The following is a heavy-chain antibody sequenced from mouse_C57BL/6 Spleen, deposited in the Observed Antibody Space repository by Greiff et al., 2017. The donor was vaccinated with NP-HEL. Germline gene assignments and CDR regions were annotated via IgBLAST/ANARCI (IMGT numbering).Heavy chain of an antibody. D-gene: IGHD2-3*01. CDR2: IYPSDSET. Sequence: QVQLQQPGAELVRPGSSVKLSCKASGYTFTSYWMHWVKQRPIQGLEWIGNIYPSDSETHYNQKFKDKATLTVDKSSSTAYMQLSSLTSEDSAVYYCARDGYYLDYWGQGTTLTVSS. V-gene: IGHV1-52*01. J-gene: IGHJ2*01. CDR3: ARDGYYLDY. CDR1: GYTFTSYW.